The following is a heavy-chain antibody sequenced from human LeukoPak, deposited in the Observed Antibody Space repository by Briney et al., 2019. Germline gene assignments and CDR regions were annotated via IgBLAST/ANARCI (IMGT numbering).Heavy chain of an antibody. CDR2: INPSGGST. V-gene: IGHV1-46*01. Sequence: ASVKVSCKASGYTFTSYYMHWVRQAPGQGLEWMGIINPSGGSTSYAQKFQGRVTMTRDTSTSTVYVELSSLRSEDTAVYYCARSSMVRGAPAYYFDYWGQGTLVTVSS. CDR3: ARSSMVRGAPAYYFDY. D-gene: IGHD3-10*01. J-gene: IGHJ4*02. CDR1: GYTFTSYY.